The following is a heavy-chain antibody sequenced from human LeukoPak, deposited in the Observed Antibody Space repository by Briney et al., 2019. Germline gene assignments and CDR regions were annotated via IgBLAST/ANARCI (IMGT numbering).Heavy chain of an antibody. V-gene: IGHV1-69*06. J-gene: IGHJ5*02. D-gene: IGHD2-15*01. CDR2: IIPIFGTA. Sequence: VASVKVSCKVSGYSLTKFCMHWVRQAPGQGLEWMGGIIPIFGTANYAHKFQGRVTITADKSTSTAYMELSSLRSEDTAVYYCARGSTLGYCSGGSCPWGQGTLVTVSS. CDR1: GYSLTKFC. CDR3: ARGSTLGYCSGGSCP.